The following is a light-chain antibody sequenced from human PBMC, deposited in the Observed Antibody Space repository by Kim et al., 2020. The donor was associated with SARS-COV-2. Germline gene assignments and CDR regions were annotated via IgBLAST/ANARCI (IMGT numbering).Light chain of an antibody. CDR1: TNDVGGHHS. CDR3: SSYTTSSTLV. CDR2: DVS. Sequence: QSITISCTGTTNDVGGHHSVAWYQQYPGKAPKFMIYDVSKRPSGVSNRFSGSKSGNTASLTISGLQAEDEADYYCSSYTTSSTLVFGGGTKVTVL. J-gene: IGLJ2*01. V-gene: IGLV2-14*04.